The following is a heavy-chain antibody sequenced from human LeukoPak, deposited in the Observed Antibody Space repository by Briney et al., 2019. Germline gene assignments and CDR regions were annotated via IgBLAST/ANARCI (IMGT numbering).Heavy chain of an antibody. J-gene: IGHJ4*02. CDR3: ARALILAAADHY. Sequence: GGSLRDSCAASGFTFSSYWMSWVRQAPGKGLEWVANIKQDGSEKYYVDSVKGRFTISRDNATNSLYLQMNSLRAEDTAVYYCARALILAAADHYWGQGTLVTVSS. CDR1: GFTFSSYW. V-gene: IGHV3-7*01. D-gene: IGHD6-13*01. CDR2: IKQDGSEK.